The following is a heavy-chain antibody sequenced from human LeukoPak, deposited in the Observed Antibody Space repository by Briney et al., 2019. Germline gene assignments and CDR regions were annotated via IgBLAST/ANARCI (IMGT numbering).Heavy chain of an antibody. CDR1: GFSVSNYN. Sequence: GGSLSLSCAASGFSVSNYNMSWVRQAPGKGLEWVSVIYSGGKTYYTDSVKGRFTISRDNSKNTLYLQMNSLRAEDTAVYYCAKATYYDFWSGPTFDYWGQGTLVTVSS. V-gene: IGHV3-53*01. CDR3: AKATYYDFWSGPTFDY. CDR2: IYSGGKT. J-gene: IGHJ4*02. D-gene: IGHD3-3*01.